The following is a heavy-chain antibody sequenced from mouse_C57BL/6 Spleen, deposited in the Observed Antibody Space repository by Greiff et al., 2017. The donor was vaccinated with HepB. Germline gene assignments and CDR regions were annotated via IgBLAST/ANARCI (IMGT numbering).Heavy chain of an antibody. V-gene: IGHV1-55*01. Sequence: QVQLQQSGAELVKPGASVKMSCKASGYTFTSYWITWVKQRPGQGLEWIGDIYPGSGSTNYNEKFKSKATLTVGTSSSTAYMQLSSLTSEDSAVYYCARRDYYGYDSPGYWYFDVWGTGTTVTVSS. CDR3: ARRDYYGYDSPGYWYFDV. CDR2: IYPGSGST. D-gene: IGHD2-2*01. J-gene: IGHJ1*03. CDR1: GYTFTSYW.